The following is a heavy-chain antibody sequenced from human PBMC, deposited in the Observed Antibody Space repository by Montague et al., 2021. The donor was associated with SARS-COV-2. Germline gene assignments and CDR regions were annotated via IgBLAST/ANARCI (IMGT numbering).Heavy chain of an antibody. Sequence: SETLSLTCTVSGGSVNSGGYYWSWIRQPPGKGLEWIGNIYYSGTTNYNPSLKTRVTISVDTSKNQFSLKLNSMTAADTAVYYCAREDRWNWFDPWGQGTLVIVSS. CDR3: AREDRWNWFDP. J-gene: IGHJ5*02. CDR2: IYYSGTT. D-gene: IGHD5-24*01. V-gene: IGHV4-61*08. CDR1: GGSVNSGGYY.